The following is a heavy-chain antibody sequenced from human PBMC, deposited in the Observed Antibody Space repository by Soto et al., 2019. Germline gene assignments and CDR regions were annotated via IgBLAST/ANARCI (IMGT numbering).Heavy chain of an antibody. D-gene: IGHD2-2*01. CDR2: INHSGST. CDR1: GGSFSGYY. Sequence: SETLSLTCAVYGGSFSGYYWSWIRQPPGKGLEWIGEINHSGSTNYNPSLKSRVTISVDTSKNQFSLKLSSVTAADTAVYYCAGAPPVVVPAAMRGHDAFDIWGQGTMVTVSS. J-gene: IGHJ3*02. V-gene: IGHV4-34*01. CDR3: AGAPPVVVPAAMRGHDAFDI.